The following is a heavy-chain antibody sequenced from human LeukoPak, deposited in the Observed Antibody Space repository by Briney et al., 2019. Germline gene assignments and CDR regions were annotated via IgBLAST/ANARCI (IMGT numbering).Heavy chain of an antibody. CDR1: EFTFSRYS. D-gene: IGHD1-26*01. CDR3: ARDRFQGATSSEAFDI. Sequence: GGSLRLSCAASEFTFSRYSMNWVRQAPGKGLEWLSYISSSSSTIYYADSVKGRFTISRDNAKNSLYLQMNSLRAEDTAVYYCARDRFQGATSSEAFDIWGQGTMVTVSS. J-gene: IGHJ3*02. V-gene: IGHV3-48*01. CDR2: ISSSSSTI.